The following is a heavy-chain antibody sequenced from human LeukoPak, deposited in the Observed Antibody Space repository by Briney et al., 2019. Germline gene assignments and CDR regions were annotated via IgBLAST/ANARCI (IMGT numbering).Heavy chain of an antibody. D-gene: IGHD1-1*01. CDR1: GYTFTTYW. J-gene: IGHJ4*02. Sequence: GESLKISCKASGYTFTTYWIGWVRQMPGKGLEWMGIIYPGDSDTRYSPSFQGQVTISADRSISTTYLQWSSLKASDTAMYYCARQQRILNSGIDHWGQGTLVTVSS. V-gene: IGHV5-51*01. CDR2: IYPGDSDT. CDR3: ARQQRILNSGIDH.